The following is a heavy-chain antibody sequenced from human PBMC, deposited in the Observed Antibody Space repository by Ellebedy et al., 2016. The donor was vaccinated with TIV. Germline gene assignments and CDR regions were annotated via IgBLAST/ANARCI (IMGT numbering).Heavy chain of an antibody. D-gene: IGHD4-23*01. CDR2: ISISGASI. CDR1: GSTFSSYA. V-gene: IGHV3-48*04. Sequence: GESLKISCAASGSTFSSYAMIWVRQAPGKGLEWSSYISISGASIYYADSVKGRFTISRDNAKNSLYLQVNSMRAEDTAVYYWARGPYGDNSPYNFDYWGQGTLVTVSS. CDR3: ARGPYGDNSPYNFDY. J-gene: IGHJ4*02.